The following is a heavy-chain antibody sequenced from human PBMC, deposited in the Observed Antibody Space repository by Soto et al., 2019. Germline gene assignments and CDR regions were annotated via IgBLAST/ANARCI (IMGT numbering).Heavy chain of an antibody. CDR1: GFTFSSYW. CDR2: IKQDGSEK. J-gene: IGHJ6*03. V-gene: IGHV3-7*01. Sequence: GGSLRLSCAASGFTFSSYWMSWVRQAPGKGLEWVANIKQDGSEKYYVDSVKDRFTISRDNAKNSLYLQMNSLRAEDTAVYYCARDLRVVSGSHTRYYYYYYYMDVWGKGTTVTVSS. D-gene: IGHD3-10*01. CDR3: ARDLRVVSGSHTRYYYYYYYMDV.